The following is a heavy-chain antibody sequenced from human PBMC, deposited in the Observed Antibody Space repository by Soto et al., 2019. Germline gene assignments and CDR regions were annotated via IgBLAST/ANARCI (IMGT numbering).Heavy chain of an antibody. V-gene: IGHV3-30-3*01. CDR3: VRASLSTGYYYAMDV. D-gene: IGHD3-10*02. J-gene: IGHJ6*02. CDR2: ISFDGSNQ. Sequence: GGSLRLSCAASGFTFSSYAVHWVRQAPGKGLEWVAVISFDGSNQSYADSVKGRFTISRDNSKNTLYLQMNSLRAEDTALYYCVRASLSTGYYYAMDVWGQGTTVTVSS. CDR1: GFTFSSYA.